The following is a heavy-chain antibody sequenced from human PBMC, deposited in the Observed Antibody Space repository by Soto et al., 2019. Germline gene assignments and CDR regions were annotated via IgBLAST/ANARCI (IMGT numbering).Heavy chain of an antibody. Sequence: QVQLVQSGAEVKKPGSSVKVSCKASGGTFSSYAISWVRQAPGQGLEWMGGIIPIFGTANYAQKFQGRVTITAHKYTSTAYMELSSLRSEDTAVYYCGREGVGGQTSITMVGGAGYYYGMDVWGQGTTVTVSS. CDR2: IIPIFGTA. CDR3: GREGVGGQTSITMVGGAGYYYGMDV. V-gene: IGHV1-69*06. D-gene: IGHD3-10*01. CDR1: GGTFSSYA. J-gene: IGHJ6*02.